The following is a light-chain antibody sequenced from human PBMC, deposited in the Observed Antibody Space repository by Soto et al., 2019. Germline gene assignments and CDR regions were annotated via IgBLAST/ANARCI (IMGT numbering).Light chain of an antibody. CDR2: YDS. Sequence: SYELTQPPSVSVAPGKTARITCGGNNIGSKTVHWYQQKPGQAPVLVIDYDSDRPSGIPERFSGSNSGNTATLTISRVEAGDEADYYCQVWDSSSDHWVFGGGTKLTVL. CDR1: NIGSKT. CDR3: QVWDSSSDHWV. V-gene: IGLV3-21*04. J-gene: IGLJ3*02.